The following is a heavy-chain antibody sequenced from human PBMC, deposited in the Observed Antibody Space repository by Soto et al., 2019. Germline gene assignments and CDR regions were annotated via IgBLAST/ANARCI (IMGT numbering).Heavy chain of an antibody. CDR2: MNPNGGNT. J-gene: IGHJ5*02. CDR1: GYTFGNND. Sequence: ASVKVSCKASGYTFGNNDISWVRQATGQGLEWMGWMNPNGGNTGYAQKFQGRVSMTRNTSITTAYLELSSLRSDDTAIYYRARMATSGTLNWFDPWGQGTLVTVSS. CDR3: ARMATSGTLNWFDP. V-gene: IGHV1-8*01.